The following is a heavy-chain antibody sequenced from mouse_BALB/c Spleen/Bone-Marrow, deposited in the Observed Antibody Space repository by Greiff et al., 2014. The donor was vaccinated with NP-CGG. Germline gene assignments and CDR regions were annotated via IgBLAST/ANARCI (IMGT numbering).Heavy chain of an antibody. V-gene: IGHV14-3*02. CDR1: GFNIKDTY. CDR2: IDPANGNT. J-gene: IGHJ1*01. CDR3: ANYRYGWYFDV. D-gene: IGHD2-14*01. Sequence: EVQLQQSGAELVKPGASVKLSCTASGFNIKDTYMHWVKQRPEQGLEWIGRIDPANGNTKYDPKFQGKATITADTSSNTAYLQLSSLAGEDTAVYYCANYRYGWYFDVWGAGTTVTVSS.